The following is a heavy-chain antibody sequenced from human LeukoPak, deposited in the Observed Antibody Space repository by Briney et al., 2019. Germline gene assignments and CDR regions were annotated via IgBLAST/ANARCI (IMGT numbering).Heavy chain of an antibody. D-gene: IGHD2-21*01. Sequence: SETLSLTCTVSGGSISSGSYYWSWIRQPPGKGLEWIGYIYYSGSTNYNPSLKSRVTISVDTSKNQVSLKLSSVTAADTAVYYCARGRIASGAYYYYMDVWGKGTTVTVSS. J-gene: IGHJ6*03. CDR2: IYYSGST. V-gene: IGHV4-61*01. CDR3: ARGRIASGAYYYYMDV. CDR1: GGSISSGSYY.